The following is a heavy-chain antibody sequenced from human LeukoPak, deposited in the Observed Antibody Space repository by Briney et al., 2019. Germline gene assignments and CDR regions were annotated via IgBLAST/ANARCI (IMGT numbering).Heavy chain of an antibody. D-gene: IGHD3-22*01. CDR3: ARWVYFHDSSGYPHY. Sequence: SGGSLRLSCAASGFPFSNYHMSWIRQAPGKGLEWVSFISRDGTTTHYADSVKGRYTISRDNAKTSVYLQMNSLRAEDTAVYYCARWVYFHDSSGYPHYWGQGTLVTVSS. CDR2: ISRDGTTT. V-gene: IGHV3-11*01. J-gene: IGHJ4*02. CDR1: GFPFSNYH.